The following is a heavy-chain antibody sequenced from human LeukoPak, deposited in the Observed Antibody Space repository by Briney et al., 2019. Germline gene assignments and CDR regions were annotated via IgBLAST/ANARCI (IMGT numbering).Heavy chain of an antibody. CDR3: AIRAGLTEDGDY. CDR1: GGTFSSYA. CDR2: IIPIFGAA. V-gene: IGHV1-69*13. D-gene: IGHD3-9*01. J-gene: IGHJ4*02. Sequence: SVKVSCKASGGTFSSYAISWVRQAPGQGLELMGGIIPIFGAANYAQKFQGRVTITADESTSTAYMELSSLRSEDTAVYYCAIRAGLTEDGDYWGQGTLVTVSS.